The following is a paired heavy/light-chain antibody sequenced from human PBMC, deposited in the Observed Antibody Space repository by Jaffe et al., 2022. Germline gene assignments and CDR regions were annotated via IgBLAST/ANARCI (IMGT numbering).Heavy chain of an antibody. CDR3: VREPGEPSLNTGRFDP. Sequence: QLVESGGGLVQPGGSLRLSCAASGFTLTNYWMSWVRQAPGKGLEWVANINQDGSEKYYGDSVRGRFTISRDNAKNSLYLQMNSLRAADTAMYYCVREPGEPSLNTGRFDPWGQGTLVTVSS. CDR2: INQDGSEK. CDR1: GFTLTNYW. J-gene: IGHJ5*02. V-gene: IGHV3-7*05. D-gene: IGHD2-2*02.
Light chain of an antibody. CDR3: QSYDSSLSGWV. CDR1: SSNIGAGYD. Sequence: QPVLTQPPSVSGAPGQRVTISCTGSSSNIGAGYDVHWYQQLPGTAPKLLIFGNRNRPSGVPDRFSGSKSGTSASLAITGLQAEDEADYYCQSYDSSLSGWVFGGGTKLTVL. CDR2: GNR. J-gene: IGLJ3*02. V-gene: IGLV1-40*01.